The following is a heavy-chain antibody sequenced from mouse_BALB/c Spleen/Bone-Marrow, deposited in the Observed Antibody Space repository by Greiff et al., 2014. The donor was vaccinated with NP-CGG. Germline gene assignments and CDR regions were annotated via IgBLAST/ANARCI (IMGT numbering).Heavy chain of an antibody. CDR3: ANYYYGSSLFAY. CDR1: GFNIKDTY. V-gene: IGHV14-3*02. Sequence: DVKLQESGAELVKPGASVKLSCTASGFNIKDTYMHWVKQRPEQGLEWIGRIDLANGNTKYDPKFQGKATITADTSSNTAYLQLSSLTSEDTAVYYCANYYYGSSLFAYWGQGTLVTVSA. J-gene: IGHJ3*01. D-gene: IGHD1-1*01. CDR2: IDLANGNT.